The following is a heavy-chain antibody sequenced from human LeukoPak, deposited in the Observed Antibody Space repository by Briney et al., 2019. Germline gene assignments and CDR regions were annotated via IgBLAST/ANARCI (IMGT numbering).Heavy chain of an antibody. CDR1: GFTVSSKY. J-gene: IGHJ4*02. D-gene: IGHD4-17*01. CDR2: IYSGGST. V-gene: IGHV3-66*01. Sequence: GGSLRLSCAASGFTVSSKYMSWVRQAPGKGLEWVSVIYSGGSTYYADSVKGRFTISRDNSKNTLYLQINSLRAEDTAVYYCASCPEHYGVFRRNYFDYWGQGTLVTVSS. CDR3: ASCPEHYGVFRRNYFDY.